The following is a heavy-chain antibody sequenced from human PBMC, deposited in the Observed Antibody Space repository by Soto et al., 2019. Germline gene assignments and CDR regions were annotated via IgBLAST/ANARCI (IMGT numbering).Heavy chain of an antibody. Sequence: EVQLVESGGGLVQPGGSLRLSCAASGFTFSSYSMNWVRQAPGKGLEWVSYISSSSSTIYYADSVKGRFTISRDNAKNSLYLQMNSLREEDRAVYNCARSYYYGGGGGGVDVWGQGTTVTVSS. D-gene: IGHD3-10*01. CDR3: ARSYYYGGGGGGVDV. CDR2: ISSSSSTI. CDR1: GFTFSSYS. J-gene: IGHJ6*02. V-gene: IGHV3-48*02.